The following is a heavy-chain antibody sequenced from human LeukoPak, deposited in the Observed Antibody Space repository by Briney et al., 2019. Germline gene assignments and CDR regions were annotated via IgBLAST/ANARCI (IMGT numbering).Heavy chain of an antibody. CDR3: ARATYAFDM. J-gene: IGHJ3*02. Sequence: ASVKVSCKASGYTFTGHYLHWMRQAPGQGLEWMGRISPNSGGTNYAQRFQGRVTMTRDTSISTACMELSRLRSDDTALYYCARATYAFDMWGQGTMVTVSS. CDR2: ISPNSGGT. CDR1: GYTFTGHY. V-gene: IGHV1-2*06.